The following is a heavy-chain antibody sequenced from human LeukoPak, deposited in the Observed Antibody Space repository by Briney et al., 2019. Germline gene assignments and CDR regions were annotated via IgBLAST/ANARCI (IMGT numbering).Heavy chain of an antibody. Sequence: ASVKVSCKASGYTFTSYAMHWVRQAPGQRLEWMGWINAGNGNTKYSQKFQGRVTITRDTSASTAYMELSSLGSEDTPVYYCARDVCSSTSCYATFDYWGQGTLVTVSS. CDR3: ARDVCSSTSCYATFDY. CDR1: GYTFTSYA. D-gene: IGHD2-2*01. V-gene: IGHV1-3*01. CDR2: INAGNGNT. J-gene: IGHJ4*02.